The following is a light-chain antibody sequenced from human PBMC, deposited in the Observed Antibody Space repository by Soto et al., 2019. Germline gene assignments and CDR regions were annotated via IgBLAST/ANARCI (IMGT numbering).Light chain of an antibody. CDR1: KSIGSN. J-gene: IGKJ5*01. Sequence: EIVVTQSQATLSVSPGDTAKLSCRASKSIGSNLGWYKQKPGQAPRLLIYGASTRATGIPARFSGSGSGTEFTLTISSLQSEDLAVYYCQQYNNWSLITFGQGTRLEIK. CDR2: GAS. V-gene: IGKV3-15*01. CDR3: QQYNNWSLIT.